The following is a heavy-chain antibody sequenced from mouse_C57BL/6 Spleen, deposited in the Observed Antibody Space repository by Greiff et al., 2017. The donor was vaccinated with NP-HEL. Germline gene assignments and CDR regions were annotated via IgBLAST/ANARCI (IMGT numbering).Heavy chain of an antibody. Sequence: QVQLQQSGAELAKPGASVKLSCKASGYTFTSYWLHWVKQRPGQGLEWIGYINPSSGSTKYNQKFKDKATLTADKSSSTAYMQLSSLTYEDSAVYYCARNTDDYERGFADWGQGTLVTVSA. V-gene: IGHV1-7*01. CDR2: INPSSGST. CDR1: GYTFTSYW. CDR3: ARNTDDYERGFAD. J-gene: IGHJ3*01. D-gene: IGHD2-4*01.